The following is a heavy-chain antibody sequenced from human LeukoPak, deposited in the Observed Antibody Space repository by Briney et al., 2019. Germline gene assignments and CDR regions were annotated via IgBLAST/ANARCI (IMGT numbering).Heavy chain of an antibody. V-gene: IGHV3-21*01. CDR2: ISSSSSYI. J-gene: IGHJ4*02. CDR1: GFTFDNYR. Sequence: PGGSLRLSCAASGFTFDNYRMSWVRQAPGKGLEWVSSISSSSSYIYYADSVKGRFTISRDNAKNSLYLQMNSLRAEDTAVYYCAPSAHEPRVGGQGTLVTVSS. D-gene: IGHD2-2*01. CDR3: APSAHEPRV.